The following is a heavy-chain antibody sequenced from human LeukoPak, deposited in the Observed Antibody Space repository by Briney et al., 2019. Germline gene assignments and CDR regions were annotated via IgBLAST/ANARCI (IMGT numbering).Heavy chain of an antibody. CDR3: ARDTGAAKDYYYYGMDV. CDR2: IKQDGSEK. D-gene: IGHD2-15*01. V-gene: IGHV3-7*03. CDR1: GFTFSSYW. J-gene: IGHJ6*04. Sequence: GGSLRLSCAASGFTFSSYWMSWVRQAPGKGLEGVANIKQDGSEKYYVDSVKGRFTISRDNAKNSLYLQMNSLRAEDTAVYYCARDTGAAKDYYYYGMDVWGKGTTVTVSS.